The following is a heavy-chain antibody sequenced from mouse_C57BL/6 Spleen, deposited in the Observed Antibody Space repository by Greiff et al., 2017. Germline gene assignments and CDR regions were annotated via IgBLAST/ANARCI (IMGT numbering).Heavy chain of an antibody. D-gene: IGHD1-1*01. CDR2: IDPSDSYT. V-gene: IGHV1-59*01. CDR1: GYTFTSYW. Sequence: QVQLQQPGAELVRPGTSVKLSCKASGYTFTSYWMHWVKQRPGQGLEWIGVIDPSDSYTTYNQKFKGKATLTVDTYSSTAYMQLSSLTSEDSAVYYCASLITTVVAKDYWGQGTTLTVSS. CDR3: ASLITTVVAKDY. J-gene: IGHJ2*01.